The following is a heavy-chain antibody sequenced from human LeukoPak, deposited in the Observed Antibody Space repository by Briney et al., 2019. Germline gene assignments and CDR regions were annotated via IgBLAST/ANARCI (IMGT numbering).Heavy chain of an antibody. CDR1: GSIVSRNY. CDR2: LSSKYET. D-gene: IGHD3-16*01. Sequence: PGGSLRLSCAASGSIVSRNYMGWVRQAPGKGLEWVSALSSKYETYYADSVKGRFTISRDNSENTLYLQMNALRAEDTALYYCYGIHLGDSFDIWGRGTMVIVFS. CDR3: YGIHLGDSFDI. V-gene: IGHV3-53*01. J-gene: IGHJ3*02.